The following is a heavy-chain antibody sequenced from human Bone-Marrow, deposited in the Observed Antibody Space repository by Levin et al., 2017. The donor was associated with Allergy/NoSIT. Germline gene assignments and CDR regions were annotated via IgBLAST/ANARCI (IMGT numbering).Heavy chain of an antibody. V-gene: IGHV3-23*01. Sequence: GGSLRLSCVASGFTFSSYAMHWVRQVPGKGLEWVSSINPSGSVTNYADSVKGRFTMSRDNSRSTVYLQMDNVRAEDTAIFYCAKNTVKTYYYYGMDVWGQGTTVTVSS. CDR2: INPSGSVT. D-gene: IGHD4-17*01. CDR1: GFTFSSYA. CDR3: AKNTVKTYYYYGMDV. J-gene: IGHJ6*02.